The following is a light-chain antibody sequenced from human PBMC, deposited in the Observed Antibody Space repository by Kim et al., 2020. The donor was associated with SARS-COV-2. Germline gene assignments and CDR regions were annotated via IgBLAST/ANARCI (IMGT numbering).Light chain of an antibody. J-gene: IGLJ3*02. CDR3: CSYAGSFWV. V-gene: IGLV2-11*01. CDR2: DVS. CDR1: SSDVGGYNY. Sequence: PGQSVTSSCTGTSSDVGGYNYVSWYQQHPGKAPNLMIYDVSKRPSGVPDRFSGSKSGNTASLTISGLQAEDEADYYCCSYAGSFWVFGGGTQLTVL.